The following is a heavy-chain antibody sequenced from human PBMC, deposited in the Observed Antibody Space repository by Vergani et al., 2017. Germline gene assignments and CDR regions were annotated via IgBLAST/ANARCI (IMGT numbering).Heavy chain of an antibody. D-gene: IGHD2-15*01. CDR3: AIKRGACRAAYCHSYDF. J-gene: IGHJ4*02. CDR1: GDSVISTEYH. V-gene: IGHV4-39*01. Sequence: QVQLQESGPGLVKPSETLSLTCTVSGDSVISTEYHWGWIRQPPGKGLEWIGGMDYSGSTSYNPSLESRISISFETPKNQFSLRLTSVTAADTAVYYCAIKRGACRAAYCHSYDFWGPGTLVGVSS. CDR2: MDYSGST.